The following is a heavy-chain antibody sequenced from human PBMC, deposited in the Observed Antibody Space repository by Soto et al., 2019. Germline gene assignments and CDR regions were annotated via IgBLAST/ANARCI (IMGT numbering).Heavy chain of an antibody. D-gene: IGHD2-21*02. Sequence: QVQLVESGGGVVQPGRSLRLSCAASGFTFSSYAMHWVRQAPGKGLEWVAVISYDGSNKYYADSVKGPFTISRDNSKNTLELQINSLRAEDTAVYYCVRTFEVTDYFDYWGQGTLVTVSS. V-gene: IGHV3-30-3*01. CDR1: GFTFSSYA. J-gene: IGHJ4*02. CDR2: ISYDGSNK. CDR3: VRTFEVTDYFDY.